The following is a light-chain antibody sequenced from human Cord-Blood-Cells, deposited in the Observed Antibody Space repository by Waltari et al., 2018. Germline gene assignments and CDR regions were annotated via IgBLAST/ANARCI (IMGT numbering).Light chain of an antibody. CDR2: DFS. Sequence: QSALTQPRSVSGSPGQSVTISCTGTSSDVGGYNYVSWYQQHPGKAPKLLIYDFSKRPSXXPDXXXGSKSGNTXXLTIXXLQAEDEADYYCCSYAGSYKGVFGTGTKVTVL. V-gene: IGLV2-11*01. CDR3: CSYAGSYKGV. J-gene: IGLJ1*01. CDR1: SSDVGGYNY.